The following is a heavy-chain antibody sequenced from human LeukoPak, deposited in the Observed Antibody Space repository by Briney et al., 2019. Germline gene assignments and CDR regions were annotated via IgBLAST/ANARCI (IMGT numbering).Heavy chain of an antibody. CDR2: IIPILGIA. Sequence: ASVKVSCKASGGTFSSYAISWVRQAPGQGLEWMGRIIPILGIANYAQKFQGRVTITADKSTSTAYMELSSLRSEDTAVYYCARGSGGATKGGSNGMDVWGQGTTVTVSS. CDR1: GGTFSSYA. J-gene: IGHJ6*02. V-gene: IGHV1-69*04. D-gene: IGHD1-26*01. CDR3: ARGSGGATKGGSNGMDV.